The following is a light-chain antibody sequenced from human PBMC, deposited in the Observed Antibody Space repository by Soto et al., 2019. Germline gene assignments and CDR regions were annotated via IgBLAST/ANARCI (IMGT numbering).Light chain of an antibody. V-gene: IGKV1-6*01. CDR1: QGIRND. Sequence: AIQMTQSPSPLSASVGDRVTITCRASQGIRNDLGWYQQKPGKAPNLLNYAASSLQSGVPSRFSGSGSGTDFTLTISSLQPEDFATYYCLQDYNYPRTFGGGTKVDIK. CDR3: LQDYNYPRT. CDR2: AAS. J-gene: IGKJ4*01.